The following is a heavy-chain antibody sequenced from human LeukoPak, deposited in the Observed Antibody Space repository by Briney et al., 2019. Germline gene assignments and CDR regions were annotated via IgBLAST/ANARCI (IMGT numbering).Heavy chain of an antibody. CDR3: AKDQCSGGSCYDFDY. J-gene: IGHJ4*02. D-gene: IGHD2-15*01. Sequence: GGSLRLSCAASGFTFRMSWVRQAPGKGLEWVANVKQDGSEKYYADSVKGRFTISRDNAKNSLYLQMTSLRADDTAFYYCAKDQCSGGSCYDFDYWGQGTLVTVSS. CDR2: VKQDGSEK. CDR1: GFTFR. V-gene: IGHV3-7*03.